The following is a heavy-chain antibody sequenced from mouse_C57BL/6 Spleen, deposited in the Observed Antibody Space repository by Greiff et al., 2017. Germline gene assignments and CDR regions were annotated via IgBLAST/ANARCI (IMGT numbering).Heavy chain of an antibody. J-gene: IGHJ2*01. D-gene: IGHD2-12*01. Sequence: QVQLQQPVAELVKPGASVKLSCKASGYTFTSYWMHWVKQRPGQGLEWIGMIHPNSGSTNYNEKFKSKATLTVDKSSNTAYMQLSSLTSEDSAVYYCERADTTGFDYWGQGTTLTVSS. CDR2: IHPNSGST. CDR1: GYTFTSYW. V-gene: IGHV1-64*01. CDR3: ERADTTGFDY.